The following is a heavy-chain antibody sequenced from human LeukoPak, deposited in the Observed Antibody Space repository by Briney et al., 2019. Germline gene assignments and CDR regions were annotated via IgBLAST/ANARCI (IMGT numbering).Heavy chain of an antibody. CDR2: IYTSGST. J-gene: IGHJ5*02. D-gene: IGHD2-2*01. CDR3: ARSPLIPAAGWFDP. CDR1: GGSISTYY. V-gene: IGHV4-4*07. Sequence: SETLSLTCTVSGGSISTYYWSWIRQPAGKGLEWIGRIYTSGSTNYNPSLKSRVTISVDTSKNQFSLKLSSVTAADTAVYYCARSPLIPAAGWFDPWGQGTLVTVSS.